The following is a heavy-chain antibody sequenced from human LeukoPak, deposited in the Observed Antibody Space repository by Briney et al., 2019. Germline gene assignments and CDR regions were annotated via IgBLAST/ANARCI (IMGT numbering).Heavy chain of an antibody. D-gene: IGHD1-26*01. J-gene: IGHJ4*02. CDR1: GFTFRSYA. Sequence: GGSLRLSCAASGFTFRSYAMSWVRQAPGKGLEWVSAISGSGGSTYYADSVKGRFTISRDNSKNTLYLQMNSLRAEDTAVYYCAKAGSGSYTFDYWGQGTLVTVSS. CDR2: ISGSGGST. CDR3: AKAGSGSYTFDY. V-gene: IGHV3-23*01.